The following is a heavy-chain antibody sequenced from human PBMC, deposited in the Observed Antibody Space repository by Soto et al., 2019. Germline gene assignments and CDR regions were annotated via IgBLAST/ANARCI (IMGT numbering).Heavy chain of an antibody. V-gene: IGHV3-23*01. J-gene: IGHJ6*03. D-gene: IGHD3-10*01. CDR3: AKFSTGGLLWFGEFTRGRQPLGYYYYMDV. Sequence: PGGSLRLSCAASGFTFSSYAMSWVRQAPGKGLEWVSAISGSGGSTYYADSVKGRFTISRDNSKNTLYLQMNSLRAEDTAVYYFAKFSTGGLLWFGEFTRGRQPLGYYYYMDVWGKGTTVTVSS. CDR1: GFTFSSYA. CDR2: ISGSGGST.